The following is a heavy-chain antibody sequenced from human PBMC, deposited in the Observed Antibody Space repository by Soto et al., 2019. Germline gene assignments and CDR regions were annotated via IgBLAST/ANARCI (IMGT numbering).Heavy chain of an antibody. CDR1: GYTFTSYG. J-gene: IGHJ6*02. V-gene: IGHV1-18*04. Sequence: QVQLVQSGAEVKKPGASVKVSCKASGYTFTSYGISWVRQAPGQGLEWMGWISAYNGNTNYAQKLHGRVTMTTATSTSTAYMELRSLRSDDTAVYYCARGGYCSSTSCYTGMDVWGQGTTVTVSS. D-gene: IGHD2-2*02. CDR2: ISAYNGNT. CDR3: ARGGYCSSTSCYTGMDV.